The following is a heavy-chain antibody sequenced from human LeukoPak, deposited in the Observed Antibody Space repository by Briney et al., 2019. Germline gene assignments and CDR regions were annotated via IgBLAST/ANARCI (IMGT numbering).Heavy chain of an antibody. V-gene: IGHV3-49*04. D-gene: IGHD5-18*01. CDR1: GFTFGDYA. CDR2: IRSKTYGGTT. J-gene: IGHJ4*02. Sequence: GGSLRLSCTPSGFTFGDYAMSWVRQAPGKGLEWVGFIRSKTYGGTTEYAASAKGRFIISRDDSKTIAYLQMDSLKTEDTAVYYCSRSRGYSYGYSDYWGQGTLVTVSS. CDR3: SRSRGYSYGYSDY.